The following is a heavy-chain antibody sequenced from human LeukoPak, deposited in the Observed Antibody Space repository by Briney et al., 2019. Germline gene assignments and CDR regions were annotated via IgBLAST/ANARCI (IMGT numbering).Heavy chain of an antibody. Sequence: SETLSLTCTVSGGSISSYYWSWIRQPPGKGLEWIGYIYYSGSTNYNPSLKSRVTISVDTSKNQFSLKLSSVTAADTAVYYCARGQAWDSSGYYPEYSDYWGQGTLVTVSS. CDR1: GGSISSYY. V-gene: IGHV4-59*12. J-gene: IGHJ4*02. CDR3: ARGQAWDSSGYYPEYSDY. CDR2: IYYSGST. D-gene: IGHD3-22*01.